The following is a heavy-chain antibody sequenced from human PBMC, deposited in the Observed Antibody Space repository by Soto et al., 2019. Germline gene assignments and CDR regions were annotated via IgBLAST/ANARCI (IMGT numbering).Heavy chain of an antibody. CDR2: ISYDGTTE. V-gene: IGHV3-30-3*01. Sequence: QVQVVESGGGVVQPGRSLRLSCAASGFSFSSYAMHWVRQTPGKGLEWVAVISYDGTTEYYTDSVKGRFTISRDSSKNTVCLQMHSLRPEDTAVYYCARAPPRGIAAPGTWGAGMDVWGQGTTVTVSS. D-gene: IGHD6-13*01. CDR3: ARAPPRGIAAPGTWGAGMDV. J-gene: IGHJ6*02. CDR1: GFSFSSYA.